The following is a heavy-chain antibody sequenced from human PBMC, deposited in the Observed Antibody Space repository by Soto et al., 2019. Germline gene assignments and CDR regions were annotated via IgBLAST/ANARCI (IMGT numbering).Heavy chain of an antibody. CDR2: IYYSGST. Sequence: QLQLQESGPGLVKPSETLSLTCTVSGGSISSSSYYWGWIRQPPGKGLEWIGSIYYSGSTYYNPSRKSRVTISVDTSKNQFSLKLSSVTAADTAVYYCARLASNWGSIYWGQGTLVTVSS. J-gene: IGHJ4*02. CDR3: ARLASNWGSIY. D-gene: IGHD7-27*01. V-gene: IGHV4-39*01. CDR1: GGSISSSSYY.